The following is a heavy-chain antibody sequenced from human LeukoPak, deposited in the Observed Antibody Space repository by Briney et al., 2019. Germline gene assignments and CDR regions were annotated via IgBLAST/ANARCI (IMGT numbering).Heavy chain of an antibody. J-gene: IGHJ4*02. Sequence: PSETLSLTCAVYGGSFSGYYWSWIRQPPGKGLEWIGEINHSGSTNYNPSLKSRVTISVDTSKNQFSLKLSPVTAADTAVYYCAREEDTASYWGQGTLVTVSS. CDR1: GGSFSGYY. CDR2: INHSGST. V-gene: IGHV4-34*01. CDR3: AREEDTASY. D-gene: IGHD5-18*01.